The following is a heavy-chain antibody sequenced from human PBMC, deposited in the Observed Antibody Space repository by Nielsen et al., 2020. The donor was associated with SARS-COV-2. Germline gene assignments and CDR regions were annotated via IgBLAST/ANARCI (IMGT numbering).Heavy chain of an antibody. CDR2: INWNGGST. J-gene: IGHJ6*02. V-gene: IGHV3-20*04. CDR3: ARAGTAWTPRFAIYGGMDV. D-gene: IGHD3-3*01. Sequence: GGSLRLSCAASGFTFSSYDMSWVRQVPGKGLAWVSNINWNGGSTAYADSVKSRFTISRDNAKNSLYLQMNSLRAEDTALYYCARAGTAWTPRFAIYGGMDVWGQGTTVIVSS. CDR1: GFTFSSYD.